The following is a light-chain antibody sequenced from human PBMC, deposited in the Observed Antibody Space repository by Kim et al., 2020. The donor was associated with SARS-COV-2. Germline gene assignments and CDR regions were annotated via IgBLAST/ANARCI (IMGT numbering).Light chain of an antibody. CDR1: SSNIGSNA. CDR2: SNN. J-gene: IGLJ1*01. Sequence: ELTQPPSASGAPGQRVTISCSGSSSNIGSNAVIWYQHLPGTAPKLLIYSNNQRPSGVPDRFSGSKSGTSASLAISGLQSEDEADYYCAAWDDSLNGRVFGAGTQLTVL. CDR3: AAWDDSLNGRV. V-gene: IGLV1-44*01.